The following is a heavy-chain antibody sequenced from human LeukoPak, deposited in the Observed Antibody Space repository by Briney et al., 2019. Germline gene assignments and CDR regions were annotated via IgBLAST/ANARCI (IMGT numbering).Heavy chain of an antibody. D-gene: IGHD2-15*01. CDR3: ARTPRAYFLDY. V-gene: IGHV4-59*01. CDR1: NGSISSFY. CDR2: IYYTGST. Sequence: SETLSPTCSVSNGSISSFYWSWIRQPPGKGLEWIGYIYYTGSTRYNPSLKSRVTMSVDTSKNQFSLNLRSVTAADTAVYSCARTPRAYFLDYWGQGILVTVSS. J-gene: IGHJ4*02.